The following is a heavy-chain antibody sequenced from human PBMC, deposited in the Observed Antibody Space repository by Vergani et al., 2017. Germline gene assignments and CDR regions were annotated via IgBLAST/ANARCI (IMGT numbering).Heavy chain of an antibody. J-gene: IGHJ3*02. CDR3: ARARRSSGWFDAFDI. Sequence: EVLLVESGGGLVKPGGSLRLSCAASGFTFSSCSMNWVRQAPGKGLEWVSVIYSGGSTYYADSVKGRFTISRHNSKNTLYLQMNSLRAEDTAVYYCARARRSSGWFDAFDIWGQGTMVTVSS. CDR2: IYSGGST. V-gene: IGHV3-53*04. D-gene: IGHD6-19*01. CDR1: GFTFSSCS.